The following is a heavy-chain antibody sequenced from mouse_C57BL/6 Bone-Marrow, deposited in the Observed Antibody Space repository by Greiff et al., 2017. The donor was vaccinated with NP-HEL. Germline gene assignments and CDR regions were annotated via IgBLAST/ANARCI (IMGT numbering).Heavy chain of an antibody. Sequence: QVQLQQPGAELVKPGASVKMSCKASGYTFTSYWITWVKQRPGQGLEWIGDIYPGSGSTNYNEKFKSKATLTVDTSSSTAYKQLSSLTSEDSAVYYCARATVVARDYWYFDVWGTGTTVTVSS. CDR1: GYTFTSYW. CDR2: IYPGSGST. CDR3: ARATVVARDYWYFDV. J-gene: IGHJ1*03. D-gene: IGHD1-1*01. V-gene: IGHV1-55*01.